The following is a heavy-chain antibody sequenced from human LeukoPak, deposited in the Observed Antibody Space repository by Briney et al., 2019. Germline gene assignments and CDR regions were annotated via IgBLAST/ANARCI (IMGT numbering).Heavy chain of an antibody. CDR3: ARQGILTGYYRGYFDY. CDR2: IYYSGST. Sequence: PSETLSLTCTVSGGSISSYYWSWIRQPPGKGLEWIGYIYYSGSTNYNPSLKSRVTISVDTSKNQFSLKLSSVTAADTAVYYCARQGILTGYYRGYFDYWGQGTLVTVSS. CDR1: GGSISSYY. J-gene: IGHJ4*02. D-gene: IGHD3-9*01. V-gene: IGHV4-59*08.